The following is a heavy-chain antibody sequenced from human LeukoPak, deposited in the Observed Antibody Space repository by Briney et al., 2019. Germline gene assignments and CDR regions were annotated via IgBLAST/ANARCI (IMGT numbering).Heavy chain of an antibody. CDR1: GGSISSGGYS. CDR2: IYHSGST. J-gene: IGHJ5*02. CDR3: ARGQEYNWFDP. V-gene: IGHV4-30-2*01. Sequence: SQTLSLTCAVSGGSISSGGYSWSWIRQPPGRGLEWIGYIYHSGSTYYNPSLKSRVTISVDRSKNQFSLKLSSVTAADTAVYYCARGQEYNWFDPWGQGTLVTVSS.